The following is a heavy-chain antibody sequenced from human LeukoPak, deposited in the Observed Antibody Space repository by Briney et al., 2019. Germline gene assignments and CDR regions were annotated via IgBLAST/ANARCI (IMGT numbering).Heavy chain of an antibody. V-gene: IGHV4-4*02. J-gene: IGHJ4*02. Sequence: SGTLSLTCAVSGGSISSSNWWSWVRQPPGKGLEWIGEIYHSGSTNYNPSLKSRVTISVDKSKNQFSLKLSSVTAADTAVYYCATTGDYYDSSGYLDYWGQGTLVTVSS. D-gene: IGHD3-22*01. CDR2: IYHSGST. CDR3: ATTGDYYDSSGYLDY. CDR1: GGSISSSNW.